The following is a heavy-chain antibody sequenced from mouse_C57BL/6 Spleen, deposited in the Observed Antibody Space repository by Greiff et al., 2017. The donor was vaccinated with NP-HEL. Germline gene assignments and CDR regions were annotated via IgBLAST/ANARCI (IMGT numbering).Heavy chain of an antibody. CDR3: TTLKGGYSYFDY. Sequence: VQLKESGAELVRPGASVKLSCTASGFNIKDDYMHWVKQRPEQGLEWIGWIDPENGDTEYASKFQGKATITADTSSNTAYLQLSSLTSEDTAVYYCTTLKGGYSYFDYWGQGTTLTVSS. CDR1: GFNIKDDY. CDR2: IDPENGDT. V-gene: IGHV14-4*01. D-gene: IGHD2-3*01. J-gene: IGHJ2*01.